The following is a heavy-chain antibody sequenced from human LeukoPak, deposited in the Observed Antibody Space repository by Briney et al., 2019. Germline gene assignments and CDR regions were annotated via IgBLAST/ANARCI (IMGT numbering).Heavy chain of an antibody. J-gene: IGHJ4*02. D-gene: IGHD6-13*01. CDR1: GFTVSSNY. CDR2: IYSGGST. V-gene: IGHV3-53*01. CDR3: ARAGGGLGRQQLVMYDY. Sequence: GGSLRLSCAASGFTVSSNYMSWVRQAPGKGLKWVSVIYSGGSTYYADSVKGRFTISRDNSKNTLYLQMNSLRAEDTAVYYCARAGGGLGRQQLVMYDYWGQGTLVTVSS.